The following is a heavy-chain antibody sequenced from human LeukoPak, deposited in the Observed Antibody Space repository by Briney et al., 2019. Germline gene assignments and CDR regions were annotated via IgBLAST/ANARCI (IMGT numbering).Heavy chain of an antibody. CDR2: INANSGGT. Sequence: GASVKVSCKASGYTFTDYFMNWVRQAPGQGLEWMGWINANSGGTNYAQKFQGRVTMTRDTSISTAYMELSRLRSDDTAVYYCASKWVTYYYNSSYYHYPTDVFDIWGQGTMVTVSS. V-gene: IGHV1-2*02. J-gene: IGHJ3*02. CDR3: ASKWVTYYYNSSYYHYPTDVFDI. D-gene: IGHD3-22*01. CDR1: GYTFTDYF.